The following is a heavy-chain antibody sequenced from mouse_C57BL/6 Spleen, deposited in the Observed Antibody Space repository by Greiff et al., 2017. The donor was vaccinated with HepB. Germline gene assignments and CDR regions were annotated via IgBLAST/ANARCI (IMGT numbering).Heavy chain of an antibody. V-gene: IGHV1-81*01. CDR2: IYPRSGNT. CDR1: GYTFTSYG. CDR3: AKERPMITTYYFDY. J-gene: IGHJ2*01. Sequence: VQLQESGAELARPGASVKLSCKASGYTFTSYGISWVKQRTGQGLEWIGEIYPRSGNTYYNEKFKGKATLTADKSSSTAYMELRSLTSEDSAVYFCAKERPMITTYYFDYWGQGTTLTVSS. D-gene: IGHD2-4*01.